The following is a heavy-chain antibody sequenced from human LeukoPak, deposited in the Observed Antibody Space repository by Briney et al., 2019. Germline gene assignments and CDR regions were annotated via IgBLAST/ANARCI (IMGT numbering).Heavy chain of an antibody. D-gene: IGHD1-14*01. J-gene: IGHJ4*02. CDR1: GYTFTTYW. V-gene: IGHV5-51*01. CDR3: VRHNNENHGFSIDY. Sequence: GESLKISCKGSGYTFTTYWIGWVRQMPGEGLEWRWIIYPCDSDTRYSPSFQGQVTISADKSITTSYLQWSSLKASDTAMYYCVRHNNENHGFSIDYWGQGPLVTVSS. CDR2: IYPCDSDT.